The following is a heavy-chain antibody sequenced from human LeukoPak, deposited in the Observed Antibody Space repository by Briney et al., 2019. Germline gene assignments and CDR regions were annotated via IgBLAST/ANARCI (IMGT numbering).Heavy chain of an antibody. J-gene: IGHJ4*02. CDR3: ARHDHLGGSSYFDS. D-gene: IGHD1-26*01. V-gene: IGHV4-59*01. CDR2: IYYSGSA. Sequence: SETLSLTCTVSGGSISTYYWTWIRQPPGKGLEWIGYIYYSGSANYNPSLQSRVTISVDMSKNQFSLKLTSVTAADTAVYYCARHDHLGGSSYFDSWGQGTLVTVSS. CDR1: GGSISTYY.